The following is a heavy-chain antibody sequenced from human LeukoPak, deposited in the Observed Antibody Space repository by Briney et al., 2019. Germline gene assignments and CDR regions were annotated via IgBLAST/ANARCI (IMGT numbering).Heavy chain of an antibody. CDR3: ARLYTSSWSPPGYYYHYYMDV. Sequence: GEPLKISCKGSGYSFTNYWIGWVRQMPGKGLEWMGSIYPGDSDTRYSPSFQGQVTISADKSISTAYLQWSSLKASDTAMYYCARLYTSSWSPPGYYYHYYMDVWGKGTTVTISS. V-gene: IGHV5-51*01. J-gene: IGHJ6*03. CDR2: IYPGDSDT. D-gene: IGHD6-13*01. CDR1: GYSFTNYW.